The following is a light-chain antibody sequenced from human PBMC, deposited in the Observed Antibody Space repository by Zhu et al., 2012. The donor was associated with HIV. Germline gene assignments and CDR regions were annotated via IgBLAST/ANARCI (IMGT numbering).Light chain of an antibody. V-gene: IGKV1-39*01. Sequence: DIQLTQSPSFLSASVGDRVTITCRASQSIGQYLHWYQQKSGKAPKLLIYATSTLQSGVPSRFSGNGFGTDFTLTISSLQPEDFATYYCLQSYTTPYTFGQGTNLEIK. CDR1: QSIGQY. J-gene: IGKJ2*01. CDR2: ATS. CDR3: LQSYTTPYT.